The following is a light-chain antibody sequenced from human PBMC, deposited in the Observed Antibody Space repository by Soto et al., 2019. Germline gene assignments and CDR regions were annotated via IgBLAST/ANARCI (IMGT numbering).Light chain of an antibody. CDR1: QSVLYSSNNKNY. CDR2: WAS. CDR3: QQYYTTPGT. J-gene: IGKJ5*01. Sequence: DIVMTQSPDSLAVSLGERATINCKSSQSVLYSSNNKNYLAWYQHKPGHPPKLLIYWASNRESGVPDRFSGSGSGTDFTLTISSLQAEDVAVYYCQQYYTTPGTVGQGTRLEIK. V-gene: IGKV4-1*01.